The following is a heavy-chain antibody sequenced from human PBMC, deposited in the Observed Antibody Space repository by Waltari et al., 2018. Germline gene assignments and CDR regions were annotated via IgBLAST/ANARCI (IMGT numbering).Heavy chain of an antibody. CDR1: GYTLPELS. CDR2: FDPEDGEK. J-gene: IGHJ4*02. D-gene: IGHD3-10*01. Sequence: QVQLVQSGAEVKKPGASVKVSCKVSGYTLPELSMHWVRQAPGKGLEWMGGFDPEDGEKIYAQKFQGRVTMTRDTSISTAYMELSRLRSDDTAVYYCAREDAMVRGVPRLFDYWGQGTLVTVSS. V-gene: IGHV1-24*01. CDR3: AREDAMVRGVPRLFDY.